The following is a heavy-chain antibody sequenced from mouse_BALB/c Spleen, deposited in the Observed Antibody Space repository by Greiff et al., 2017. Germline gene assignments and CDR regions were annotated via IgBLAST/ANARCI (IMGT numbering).Heavy chain of an antibody. D-gene: IGHD2-4*01. CDR3: AIYYDYPFAY. CDR2: INSNGGST. V-gene: IGHV5-6-3*01. CDR1: GFTFSSYG. Sequence: EVQVVESGGGLVQPGGSLKLSCAASGFTFSSYGMSWVRQTPDKRLELVATINSNGGSTYYPDSVKGRFTISRDNAKNTLYLQMSSLKSEDTAMYYCAIYYDYPFAYWGQGTLVTVSA. J-gene: IGHJ3*01.